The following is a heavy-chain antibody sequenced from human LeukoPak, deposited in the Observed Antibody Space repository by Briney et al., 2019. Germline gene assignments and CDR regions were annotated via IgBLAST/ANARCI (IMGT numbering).Heavy chain of an antibody. D-gene: IGHD1-26*01. Sequence: GGSLRLSCTASGFTFSSYWMHWVRQTPGKGLVWVSRISRDGTTTTYADSVKGRFTISRDNAKNTLYLEMNSLRAEDTAVYFCARDGVGASHDYWGQGTLVTVSS. J-gene: IGHJ4*02. CDR3: ARDGVGASHDY. CDR2: ISRDGTTT. CDR1: GFTFSSYW. V-gene: IGHV3-74*01.